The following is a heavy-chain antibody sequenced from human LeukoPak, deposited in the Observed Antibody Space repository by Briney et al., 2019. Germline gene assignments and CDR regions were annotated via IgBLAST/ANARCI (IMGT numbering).Heavy chain of an antibody. CDR2: ISGGGGST. CDR1: GFTFSNYA. J-gene: IGHJ4*02. D-gene: IGHD5-18*01. V-gene: IGHV3-23*01. CDR3: ARDRADGYNYGDYFDN. Sequence: GGSLRLSCAASGFTFSNYAMSWVRQAPGKGLEWVSVISGGGGSTYYADSVKGRFTISRDNSKNTLYLQMDSLRAEDTAVYYCARDRADGYNYGDYFDNWGQGTLVTVSS.